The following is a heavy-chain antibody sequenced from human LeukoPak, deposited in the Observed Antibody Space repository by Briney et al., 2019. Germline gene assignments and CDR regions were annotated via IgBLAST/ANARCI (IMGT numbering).Heavy chain of an antibody. CDR3: ATEIRYYYGSGSYYMSRFFDL. J-gene: IGHJ5*02. D-gene: IGHD3-10*01. Sequence: RASVNVSCKFSVYTLTELSMHWVPQAPGKGREWMGGFDPEDGETIYAQKFQGRVTMTEDTSTDTAYMELSSLRSEDTAVYYCATEIRYYYGSGSYYMSRFFDLWGQGTLVTVSS. V-gene: IGHV1-24*01. CDR2: FDPEDGET. CDR1: VYTLTELS.